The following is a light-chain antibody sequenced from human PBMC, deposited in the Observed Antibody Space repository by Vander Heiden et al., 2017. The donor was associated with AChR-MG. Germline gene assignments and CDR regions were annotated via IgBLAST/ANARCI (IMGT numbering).Light chain of an antibody. CDR1: HRISNY. J-gene: IGKJ1*01. CDR3: QQSYSTPRT. Sequence: DIQMTQSPSSLSACGGDRVTITFPASHRISNYINCYQQRPGKDPKLPIYAVSSLPSAVPSRFPASVSGTDSTIAISRLHPDHFADYYSQQSYSTPRTFGQGTKVELK. CDR2: AVS. V-gene: IGKV1-39*01.